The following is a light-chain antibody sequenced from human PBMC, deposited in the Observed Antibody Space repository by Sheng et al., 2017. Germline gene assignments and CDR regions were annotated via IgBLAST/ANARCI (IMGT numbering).Light chain of an antibody. J-gene: IGKJ2*01. CDR2: KAS. CDR1: QSIYNW. V-gene: IGKV1-5*03. Sequence: DIQMTQSPSTLSASVGDRVTITCRASQSIYNWLAWYQQKPGKAPKLLIYKASNLESGVPSRFSGSGSDTDFTLTISSLQPEDFATYYCLQDYNSPYTFGQGTKLEIK. CDR3: LQDYNSPYT.